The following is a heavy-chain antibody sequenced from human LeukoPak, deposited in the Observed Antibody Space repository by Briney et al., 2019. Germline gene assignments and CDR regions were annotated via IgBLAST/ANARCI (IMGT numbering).Heavy chain of an antibody. D-gene: IGHD1-26*01. V-gene: IGHV3-23*01. CDR3: AKDRRWELYFDY. Sequence: PGGSLRLSCAVSGFTFRTYAMSWVRQAPGRGLEWVSAINPAGSRTFYADSVKGRFTISRDNSKNTLYLQMNSLRAEDTAVYYCAKDRRWELYFDYWGQGTLVTVSS. J-gene: IGHJ4*02. CDR1: GFTFRTYA. CDR2: INPAGSRT.